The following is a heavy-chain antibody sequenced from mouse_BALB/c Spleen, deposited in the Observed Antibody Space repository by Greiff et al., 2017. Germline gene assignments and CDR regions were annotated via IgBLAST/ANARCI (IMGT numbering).Heavy chain of an antibody. J-gene: IGHJ4*01. Sequence: VKVVESGGGLVQPGGSLRLSCATSGFTFSDFYMEWVRQPPGKRLEWIAASRNKANDYTTEYSASVKGRFIVSRDTSQSILYLQMNALRAEDTAIYYCARAWDVNAMDYWGQGTSVTVSS. CDR2: SRNKANDYTT. CDR3: ARAWDVNAMDY. V-gene: IGHV7-1*02. CDR1: GFTFSDFY. D-gene: IGHD4-1*01.